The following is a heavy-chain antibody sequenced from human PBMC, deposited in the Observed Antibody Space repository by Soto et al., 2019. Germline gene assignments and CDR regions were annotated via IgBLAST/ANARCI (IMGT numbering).Heavy chain of an antibody. CDR3: ARHSGHDFIGY. Sequence: QPGGSLRLSCAASGFTVSSNYMSWVRQAPGKGLEWVSVIYSDDSTYYADSVRGRFTISRDNSKNTLYLQMNSLRAEDTAVYYCARHSGHDFIGYWGQGTLVTVSS. CDR1: GFTVSSNY. J-gene: IGHJ4*02. D-gene: IGHD5-12*01. CDR2: IYSDDST. V-gene: IGHV3-66*04.